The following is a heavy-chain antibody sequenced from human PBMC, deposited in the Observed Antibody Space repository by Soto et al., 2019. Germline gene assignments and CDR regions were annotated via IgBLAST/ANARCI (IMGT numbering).Heavy chain of an antibody. CDR3: ARVRIVVVIFDAFNM. V-gene: IGHV3-30-3*01. CDR2: TSYDGSNK. D-gene: IGHD3-22*01. CDR1: GFTFSSYA. J-gene: IGHJ3*02. Sequence: QVQLVESGGGVVQPGRSLRLSCAASGFTFSSYAMHWVRQAPGKGLEWVAVTSYDGSNKYYADSVKGRFTISRDNSKNTLYLQMNSLRAEYTAVYYCARVRIVVVIFDAFNMWGRGTMVTVSS.